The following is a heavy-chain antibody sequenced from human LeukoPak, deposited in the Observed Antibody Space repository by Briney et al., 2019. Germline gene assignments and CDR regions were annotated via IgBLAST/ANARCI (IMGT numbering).Heavy chain of an antibody. D-gene: IGHD2-8*01. J-gene: IGHJ4*02. CDR1: GFTFSSYS. CDR3: ARVMVYAYDY. V-gene: IGHV3-48*01. Sequence: PGGSLRLSCAASGFTFSSYSMNWVRQAPGKGLEWVSYISSRSSAIFYADSVKGRFTISRDNAKNSLYLQMNSLRAEDTAVYYCARVMVYAYDYWGQGTLVTVSS. CDR2: ISSRSSAI.